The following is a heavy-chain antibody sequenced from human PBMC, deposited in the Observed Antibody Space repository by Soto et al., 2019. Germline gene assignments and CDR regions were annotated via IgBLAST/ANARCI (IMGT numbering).Heavy chain of an antibody. CDR3: ARGGMAVVPAARGLDP. J-gene: IGHJ5*02. Sequence: QVQLQQWGAGLLKPSETLSLTCAVYGGSFSGYYWSWIRQPPGKGLEWIGEINHSGSTNYNPSLRRPVIISXXTXKXXCALQLSSVTAEVTAVYYCARGGMAVVPAARGLDPWGQGTLVTVSS. CDR2: INHSGST. CDR1: GGSFSGYY. V-gene: IGHV4-34*01. D-gene: IGHD2-2*01.